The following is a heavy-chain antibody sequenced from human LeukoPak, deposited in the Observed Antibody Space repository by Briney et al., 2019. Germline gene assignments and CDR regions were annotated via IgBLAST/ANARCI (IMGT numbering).Heavy chain of an antibody. V-gene: IGHV4-61*02. CDR2: IYTSGST. CDR3: ARDPTYYYDSSGPGGFDY. CDR1: GGSISSGSYY. Sequence: SQTLSLTCTVSGGSISSGSYYWSWIRQPAGKGLEWIGRIYTSGSTNYNPSLKSRVTISVDTSKNQFSLKLSSVTAADTAVYYCARDPTYYYDSSGPGGFDYWGQGTLVTASS. J-gene: IGHJ4*02. D-gene: IGHD3-22*01.